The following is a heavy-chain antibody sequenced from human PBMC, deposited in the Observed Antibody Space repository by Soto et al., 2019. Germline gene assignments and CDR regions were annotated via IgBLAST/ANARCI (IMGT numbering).Heavy chain of an antibody. CDR1: GYSFTSNW. CDR2: IHPGDSDI. D-gene: IGHD1-26*01. V-gene: IGHV5-51*01. CDR3: AKWPVGASRNWSDP. Sequence: PGESLKISCKGSGYSFTSNWIGWVRQMPGKGLEWMGIIHPGDSDIRYSPSFQGQVTISADKSISTAYLQWSSLKASDTAMYYCAKWPVGASRNWSDPWGQGTLVTVSS. J-gene: IGHJ5*02.